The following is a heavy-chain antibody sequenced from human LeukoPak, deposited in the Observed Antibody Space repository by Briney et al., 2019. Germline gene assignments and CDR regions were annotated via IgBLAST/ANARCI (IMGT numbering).Heavy chain of an antibody. Sequence: GGSLRLSCAASGFTFSSYSMNWVRQAPGKGLEWVSSISSSSSYIYYADSVKGRFTISRDNAKNSLYLQMNSLRVEDTAVYYCARHYYHGSGHGGYWGQGTLVTVSS. D-gene: IGHD3-22*01. J-gene: IGHJ4*02. CDR1: GFTFSSYS. CDR3: ARHYYHGSGHGGY. CDR2: ISSSSSYI. V-gene: IGHV3-21*04.